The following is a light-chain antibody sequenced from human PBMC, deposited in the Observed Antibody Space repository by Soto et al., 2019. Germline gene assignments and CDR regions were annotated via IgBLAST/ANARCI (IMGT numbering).Light chain of an antibody. CDR3: QQYNNWPHT. CDR2: GAS. CDR1: QSVSSN. J-gene: IGKJ1*01. Sequence: EIVMTQSPATLSVSPVERATLSCRASQSVSSNVAWYQQKPGQAPRLLIYGASPRATGIPARFSGSGSGTEFTLTISSLQSEDFAVYYCQQYNNWPHTFGQGTKVDIK. V-gene: IGKV3-15*01.